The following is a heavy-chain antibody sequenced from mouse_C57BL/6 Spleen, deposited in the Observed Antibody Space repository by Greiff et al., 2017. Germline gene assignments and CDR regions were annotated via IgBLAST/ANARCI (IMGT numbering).Heavy chain of an antibody. J-gene: IGHJ1*03. V-gene: IGHV14-2*01. CDR1: GFNIKDYY. Sequence: EVKLMESGAELVKPGASVKLSCTASGFNIKDYYMHWVKQRTEQGLEWIGRIDPEDGETKYAPKFQGKATIKADTSYNTAYLQLSSLTSEDTAVYYCASYDGYYVYFDVWGTGTTVTVSS. CDR2: IDPEDGET. D-gene: IGHD2-3*01. CDR3: ASYDGYYVYFDV.